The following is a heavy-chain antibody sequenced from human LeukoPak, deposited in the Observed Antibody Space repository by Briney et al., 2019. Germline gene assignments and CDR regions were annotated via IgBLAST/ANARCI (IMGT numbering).Heavy chain of an antibody. CDR3: ARDEYDFWSGYLDY. CDR1: GFTFSSYS. D-gene: IGHD3-3*01. V-gene: IGHV3-21*01. J-gene: IGHJ4*02. CDR2: ISSSSSYI. Sequence: GGSLRLSCAASGFTFSSYSMNWVRQAPGKGLEWVSSISSSSSYIYYADSVKGRFTISRDNAKNSLYLQMNSLRAEDTAVYYCARDEYDFWSGYLDYWGQGTLVTVSS.